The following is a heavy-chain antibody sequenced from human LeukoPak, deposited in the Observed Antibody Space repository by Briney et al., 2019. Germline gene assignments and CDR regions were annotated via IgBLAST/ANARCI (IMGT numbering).Heavy chain of an antibody. CDR2: IYYRGST. CDR3: ARGLRVTTFYY. Sequence: SETLSLTCAVYGGYFGGYYWTWIRQPPGKGLEWIGSIYYRGSTYYNPSLKSRVTISVDTSKNQFSLKLSSVTAADTAVYYCARGLRVTTFYYWGQGTLVTVSS. V-gene: IGHV4-34*01. D-gene: IGHD4-17*01. CDR1: GGYFGGYY. J-gene: IGHJ4*02.